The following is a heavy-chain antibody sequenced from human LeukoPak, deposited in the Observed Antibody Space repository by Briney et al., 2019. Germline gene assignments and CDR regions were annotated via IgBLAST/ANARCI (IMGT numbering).Heavy chain of an antibody. CDR3: ARSDWLLPGYFDY. CDR2: IKQDGSEK. J-gene: IGHJ4*02. V-gene: IGHV3-7*01. Sequence: GGSLRLSCAASGFTFSSYWMSWVRQAPGKGLEWVANIKQDGSEKYYVDSAKGRFTISRDNAKNSLYLQMNSLRAEDTAVYYCARSDWLLPGYFDYWGQGTLVTVSS. CDR1: GFTFSSYW. D-gene: IGHD3/OR15-3a*01.